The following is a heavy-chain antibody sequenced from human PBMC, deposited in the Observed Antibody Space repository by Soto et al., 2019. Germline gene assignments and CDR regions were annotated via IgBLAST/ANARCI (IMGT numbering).Heavy chain of an antibody. D-gene: IGHD6-13*01. J-gene: IGHJ6*02. CDR2: INHSGST. CDR3: ARISAAGTPFVRCPRGMHX. Sequence: LFLSCAVSGGSFSGYYWSWIRQPPGKGLEWIVEINHSGSTNYNPSLKTRVTISVEPSKNKFSLKLSSVTAADTSVYYCARISAAGTPFVRCPRGMHXWGQGTTVTVS. V-gene: IGHV4-34*01. CDR1: GGSFSGYY.